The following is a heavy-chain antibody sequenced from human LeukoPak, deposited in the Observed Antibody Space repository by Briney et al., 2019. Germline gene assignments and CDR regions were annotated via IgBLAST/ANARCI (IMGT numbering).Heavy chain of an antibody. CDR3: ARGDGDFWSGYYGYYFDS. J-gene: IGHJ4*02. D-gene: IGHD3-3*01. V-gene: IGHV3-21*04. CDR1: GFTFSSYS. CDR2: ISSSSSYI. Sequence: GGSLRLSCAASGFTFSSYSMNWVRQAPGKGLEWVSSISSSSSYIYYADSVKGRFTIPRDNAKNSLYLQMNSLRAEDTAVYYCARGDGDFWSGYYGYYFDSWGQGTLVTVSS.